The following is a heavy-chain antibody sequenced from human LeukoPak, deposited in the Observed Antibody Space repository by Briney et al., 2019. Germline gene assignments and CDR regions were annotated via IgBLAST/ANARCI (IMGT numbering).Heavy chain of an antibody. CDR3: ARGPIDEVVAGTFFGH. V-gene: IGHV3-53*01. J-gene: IGHJ4*02. Sequence: PGGSLRLSCTSSGFTVSSTYISWVRQAPGKGLEWVSVIYSGGSTDYADSVKDRFTISRDASKNTVFLQMNSLRVEDTAVYHCARGPIDEVVAGTFFGHWGQGTVVTVSS. CDR2: IYSGGST. D-gene: IGHD6-19*01. CDR1: GFTVSSTY.